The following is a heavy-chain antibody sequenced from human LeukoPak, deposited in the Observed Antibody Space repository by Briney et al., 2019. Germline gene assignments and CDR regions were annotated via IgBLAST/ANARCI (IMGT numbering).Heavy chain of an antibody. CDR2: INAGNGNT. CDR3: ARSYNGYDSDYYGMDV. Sequence: ASVKVSCKASGYTFTSYAMHWVRQAPGQRLEWMGWINAGNGNTKYSQKFQGRVTITRDTSASTAYMELSSLRSEDTAVYYCARSYNGYDSDYYGMDVWGQGTTVTVSS. J-gene: IGHJ6*02. V-gene: IGHV1-3*01. D-gene: IGHD5-12*01. CDR1: GYTFTSYA.